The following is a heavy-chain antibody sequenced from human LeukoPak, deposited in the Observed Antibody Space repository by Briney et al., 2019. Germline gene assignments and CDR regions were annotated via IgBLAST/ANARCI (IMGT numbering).Heavy chain of an antibody. J-gene: IGHJ4*02. V-gene: IGHV3-21*01. CDR3: ARDPYSSGWVDY. CDR1: GFTFSSFP. Sequence: GGSLRLSCAASGFTFSSFPMSWVRQAPGKGLEWVSTISGSGRVTYYADSVKGRFTISRDNAKNSLYLQMNSLRAEDTAVYYCARDPYSSGWVDYWGQGTLVTVSS. CDR2: ISGSGRVT. D-gene: IGHD6-19*01.